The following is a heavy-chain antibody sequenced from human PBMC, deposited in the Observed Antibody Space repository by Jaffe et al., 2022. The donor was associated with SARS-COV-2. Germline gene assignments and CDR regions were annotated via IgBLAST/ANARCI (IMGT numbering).Heavy chain of an antibody. Sequence: QVQLQESGPGLVKPSETLSLTCTVSGGSISSYYWSWIRQPPGKGLEWIGYIYYSGSTNYNPSLKSRVTISVDTSKNQFSLKLSSVTAADTAVYYCARRALDSSGYSIFAFDIWGQGTMVTVSS. J-gene: IGHJ3*02. CDR1: GGSISSYY. V-gene: IGHV4-59*01. D-gene: IGHD3-22*01. CDR3: ARRALDSSGYSIFAFDI. CDR2: IYYSGST.